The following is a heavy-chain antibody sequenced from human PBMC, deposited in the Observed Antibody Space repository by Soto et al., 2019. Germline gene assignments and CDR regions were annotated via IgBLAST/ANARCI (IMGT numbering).Heavy chain of an antibody. CDR3: AKGFYDSSGGDAFDI. Sequence: QVQLVESGGGVVQPGRSLRLSCAASGFTFSSYGMHWVRQAPGKGLEWVAVISYDGSNKYYADSVKGRFTISRVNSKNTLYLQMNSLRAEDTAVYYCAKGFYDSSGGDAFDIWGQGTMVTVSS. J-gene: IGHJ3*02. CDR2: ISYDGSNK. D-gene: IGHD3-22*01. CDR1: GFTFSSYG. V-gene: IGHV3-30*18.